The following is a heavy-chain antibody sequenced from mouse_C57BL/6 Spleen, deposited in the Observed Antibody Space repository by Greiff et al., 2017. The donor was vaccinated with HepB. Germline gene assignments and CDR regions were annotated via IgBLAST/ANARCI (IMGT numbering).Heavy chain of an antibody. D-gene: IGHD1-1*01. V-gene: IGHV1-55*01. CDR1: GYTFTSYW. J-gene: IGHJ2*01. CDR2: IYPGSGGT. CDR3: ARDCYGSRPPFDY. Sequence: QVQLQQPGAELVKPGASVKMSCKASGYTFTSYWITWVKQRPGQGLEWIGDIYPGSGGTNYNEKFKSKATLTVDTSSSTAYMQLSSLTSEDSAVYYCARDCYGSRPPFDYWGQGTTLTVSS.